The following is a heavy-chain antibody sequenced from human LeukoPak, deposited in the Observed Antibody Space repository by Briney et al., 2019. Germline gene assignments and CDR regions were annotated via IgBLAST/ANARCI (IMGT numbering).Heavy chain of an antibody. D-gene: IGHD3-3*01. CDR2: IKSKTDGGTT. Sequence: GGSLRLSCAASGFTFSSYSMNWVRQAPGKGLEWVGRIKSKTDGGTTDYAAPVKGRFTISRDDSKNTLYLQMNSLKTEDTAVYYCTTDSVEFGVVIIDYNWFDPWGQGTLVTVSS. CDR3: TTDSVEFGVVIIDYNWFDP. V-gene: IGHV3-15*01. J-gene: IGHJ5*02. CDR1: GFTFSSYS.